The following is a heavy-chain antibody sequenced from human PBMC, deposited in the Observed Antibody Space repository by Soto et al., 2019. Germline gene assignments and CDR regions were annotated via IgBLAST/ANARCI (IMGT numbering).Heavy chain of an antibody. J-gene: IGHJ4*02. D-gene: IGHD3-10*01. V-gene: IGHV3-30*04. CDR3: AGRSGSSDY. CDR1: AFTFSNYT. CDR2: MSYDGSDK. Sequence: QVQLVESGGGVVQPGKSLRLYCAASAFTFSNYTMHWVRQAPGKGLEWVALMSYDGSDKYYADAVKGRFTISRDNSKNTVYLKMDSLRVEDTALYYCAGRSGSSDYWGQGTLVTVSS.